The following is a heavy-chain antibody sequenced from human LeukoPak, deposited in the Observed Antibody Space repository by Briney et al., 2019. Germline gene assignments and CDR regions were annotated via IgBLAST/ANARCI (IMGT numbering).Heavy chain of an antibody. J-gene: IGHJ4*02. D-gene: IGHD3-22*01. Sequence: TGGSLGLSCAASGFTFSDYYMSWIRQAPGKGLEWVSYIRSSSSYTNYADSVKGRFTISRDNAKNSLCLQMNSLRAEDTAVYYCARGYYDNSGYYFPFDYWGQGTLVTVSS. CDR1: GFTFSDYY. CDR2: IRSSSSYT. V-gene: IGHV3-11*06. CDR3: ARGYYDNSGYYFPFDY.